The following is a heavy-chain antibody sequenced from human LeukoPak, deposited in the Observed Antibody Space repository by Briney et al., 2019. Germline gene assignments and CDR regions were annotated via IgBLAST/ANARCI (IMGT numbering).Heavy chain of an antibody. CDR2: ISDTGAAT. D-gene: IGHD1-26*01. Sequence: GGSLRLSCAASGFSFNTHALTWVRQAPGKELEWGSFISDTGAATYYADSVKGRFTISRDNSKSTVYLQMSSLRVEDTAVYYCAKVWYSTRVFDYWGQGTLVTVSS. V-gene: IGHV3-23*01. CDR3: AKVWYSTRVFDY. CDR1: GFSFNTHA. J-gene: IGHJ4*02.